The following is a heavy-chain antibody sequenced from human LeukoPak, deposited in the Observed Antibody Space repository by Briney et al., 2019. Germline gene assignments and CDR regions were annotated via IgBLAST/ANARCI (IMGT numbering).Heavy chain of an antibody. CDR1: GGTFSSYA. D-gene: IGHD5-24*01. J-gene: IGHJ4*02. Sequence: ASVKVSCKASGGTFSSYAISWVRQAPGQGLEWMGIINPSGGSTSYAQKFQGRVTMTRDTSTSTVYMELSSLRSEDTAVYYCARSGRDGYNPKYWGQGTLVTVSS. V-gene: IGHV1-46*01. CDR2: INPSGGST. CDR3: ARSGRDGYNPKY.